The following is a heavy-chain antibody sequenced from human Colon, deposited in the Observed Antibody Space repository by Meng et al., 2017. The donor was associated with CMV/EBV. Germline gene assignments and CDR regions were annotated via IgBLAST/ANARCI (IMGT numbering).Heavy chain of an antibody. CDR2: IYPGDSDT. J-gene: IGHJ5*02. V-gene: IGHV5-51*01. CDR3: TRLLDP. CDR1: GYSFTSYW. Sequence: GGSLRLSCKGSGYSFTSYWIGWVRQMPGKGLEWMGIIYPGDSDTRYSPSFQGQVTISADKSISTAYLLMNRLKVEDTAVYYCTRLLDPWGQGTLVTVSS.